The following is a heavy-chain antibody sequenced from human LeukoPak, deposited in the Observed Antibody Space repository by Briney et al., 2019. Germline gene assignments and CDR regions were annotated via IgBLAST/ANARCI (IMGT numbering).Heavy chain of an antibody. CDR3: ARLSWIEGY. CDR1: GGSISSSSYY. J-gene: IGHJ4*02. V-gene: IGHV4-39*07. Sequence: SETLSLTCTVSGGSISSSSYYWGWIRQPPGKGLEWIGSIYYSGSTYYNPSLKSRVTISVDTSKNQFSLKLSSVTAADTAVYYCARLSWIEGYWGQGTLVTVSS. D-gene: IGHD2-2*03. CDR2: IYYSGST.